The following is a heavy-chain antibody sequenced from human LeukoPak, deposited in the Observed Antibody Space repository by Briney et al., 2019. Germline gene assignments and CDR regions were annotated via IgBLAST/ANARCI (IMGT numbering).Heavy chain of an antibody. CDR1: GYTLTELS. CDR3: APAVTSAAGYNWFDP. Sequence: ASVEVSCKVSGYTLTELSMHWVRQAPGKGLEWMGGFDPEDGETIYAQKFQGRVTMTEDTSTDTAYMELSSLRSEDTAVYYCAPAVTSAAGYNWFDPWGQGTLVTVSS. V-gene: IGHV1-24*01. CDR2: FDPEDGET. D-gene: IGHD6-13*01. J-gene: IGHJ5*02.